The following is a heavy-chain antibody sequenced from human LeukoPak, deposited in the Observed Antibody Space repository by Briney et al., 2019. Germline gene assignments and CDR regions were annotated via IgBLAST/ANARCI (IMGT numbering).Heavy chain of an antibody. V-gene: IGHV3-48*03. CDR2: ISSGGGTI. D-gene: IGHD3-22*01. CDR3: AKELTPNSDRSGFDAFEI. CDR1: GFTFSTYE. J-gene: IGHJ3*02. Sequence: GGSLRLSCAASGFTFSTYEMDWVRQAPGKGLEWVSYISSGGGTIYYADSVKGRFTISRDNAKNSLYLQMNSLRAEDTAVYYCAKELTPNSDRSGFDAFEIWGPGTMVTVSS.